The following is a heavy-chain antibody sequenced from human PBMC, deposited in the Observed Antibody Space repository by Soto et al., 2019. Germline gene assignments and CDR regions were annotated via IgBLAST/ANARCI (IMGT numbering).Heavy chain of an antibody. CDR1: GFSFSNYA. Sequence: EVQLLDSGGGLVQPGGSLRLSCAASGFSFSNYAMSWVRQAPGQGLEWVSTISGNGGSTYYADSVNGRFTISRDNYNNMLFLQIASLIDDDSAVYYCAKRPASIITFDFWGQGTPVTVSS. J-gene: IGHJ4*02. D-gene: IGHD2-2*01. V-gene: IGHV3-23*01. CDR3: AKRPASIITFDF. CDR2: ISGNGGST.